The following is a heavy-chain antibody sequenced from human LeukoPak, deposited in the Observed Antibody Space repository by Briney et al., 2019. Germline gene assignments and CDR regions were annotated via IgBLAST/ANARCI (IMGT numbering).Heavy chain of an antibody. CDR2: IYTSGST. D-gene: IGHD3-22*01. V-gene: IGHV4-61*02. CDR3: AGYYDSSGPMGYRI. CDR1: GGSLSSGSYF. J-gene: IGHJ3*02. Sequence: SQTLSLTCTVSGGSLSSGSYFWSWIRQPAGKGLEWIGRIYTSGSTKYNPSLKSRATISVDTSRNQFSLKLSSVTAADTAVYYCAGYYDSSGPMGYRIWGQGTMVTVSS.